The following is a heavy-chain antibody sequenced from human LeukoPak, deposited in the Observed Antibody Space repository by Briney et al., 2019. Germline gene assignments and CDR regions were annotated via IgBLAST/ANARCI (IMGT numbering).Heavy chain of an antibody. V-gene: IGHV3-21*01. D-gene: IGHD6-13*01. CDR1: GFTFSSYS. CDR2: ISSSSSYI. J-gene: IGHJ4*02. CDR3: ARDRYSSSWRPYDY. Sequence: PGRSLRLSCAASGFTFSSYSMNWVRQAPGKGLEWVSSISSSSSYIYYADSVKGRFTISRGNAKNSLYLQMNSLRAEDTAVYYCARDRYSSSWRPYDYWGQGTLVTVSS.